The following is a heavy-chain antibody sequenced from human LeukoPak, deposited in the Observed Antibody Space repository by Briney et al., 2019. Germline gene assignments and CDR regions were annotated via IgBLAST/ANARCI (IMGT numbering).Heavy chain of an antibody. V-gene: IGHV4-59*08. CDR2: IYYSGST. D-gene: IGHD3-16*02. CDR3: ARQGDYVWGSYHWFDP. Sequence: SETLSLTCTVSGGSISSYYWSWIRQPPGKGLEWIGYIYYSGSTNYNPSLKSRVTISVDTSKNQFSLKLSSVTAADTAVYYCARQGDYVWGSYHWFDPWGQGILVTVSS. CDR1: GGSISSYY. J-gene: IGHJ5*02.